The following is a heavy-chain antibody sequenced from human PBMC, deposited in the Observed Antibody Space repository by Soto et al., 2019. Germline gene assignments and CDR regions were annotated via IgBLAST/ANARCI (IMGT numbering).Heavy chain of an antibody. Sequence: PGESLKISCNGSGYSFTTYWIGWVRQMPGKGLEWMGIIYPGDSDTKYSPSFQGQVTISVDKSSSTAYLQWSSLKASDTAMYYCARHDYSEVSFDYWGQGTLVTVSS. D-gene: IGHD4-4*01. CDR1: GYSFTTYW. CDR2: IYPGDSDT. J-gene: IGHJ4*02. V-gene: IGHV5-51*01. CDR3: ARHDYSEVSFDY.